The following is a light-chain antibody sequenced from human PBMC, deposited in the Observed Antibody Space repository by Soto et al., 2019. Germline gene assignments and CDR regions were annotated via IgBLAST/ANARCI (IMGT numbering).Light chain of an antibody. CDR2: EGS. CDR1: SSDVGSYNL. J-gene: IGLJ1*01. CDR3: CSYAGISSYV. Sequence: QAVVTQPASVSGSPGQSITISCTGTSSDVGSYNLVSWYQQHPGTAPKLMIYEGSKRPSGVSNRFSGSKSGNTASLTISGLQAEDEADYYCCSYAGISSYVFGTGTKVTVL. V-gene: IGLV2-23*01.